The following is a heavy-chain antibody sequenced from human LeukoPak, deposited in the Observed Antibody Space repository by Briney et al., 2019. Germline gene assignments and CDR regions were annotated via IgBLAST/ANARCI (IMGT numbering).Heavy chain of an antibody. CDR2: IWSDGSKK. D-gene: IGHD3-3*01. J-gene: IGHJ4*02. Sequence: PGGSLRLSCAASGFSFTNYGMHWVRQAPGKSLEWVAVIWSDGSKKDYADSVKGRFTVSRDNSKNTLYLQMDSLTVEDTAVYYCARDKDFWSGYVLVYWGQGTLVTVSS. V-gene: IGHV3-33*01. CDR3: ARDKDFWSGYVLVY. CDR1: GFSFTNYG.